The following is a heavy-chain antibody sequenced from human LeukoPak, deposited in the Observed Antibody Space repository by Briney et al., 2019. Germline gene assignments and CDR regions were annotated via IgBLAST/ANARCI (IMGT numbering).Heavy chain of an antibody. J-gene: IGHJ6*03. V-gene: IGHV1-69*06. CDR1: GGTFSSYA. Sequence: ASVKVSCKASGGTFSSYAISWVRQAPGQGLEWMGGIIPIFGTANYAQKFQGRVTMTEDTSTDTAYMELSSLRSEDTAVYYCATAWAISPRYYYYMDVWGKGTTVTVSS. CDR2: IIPIFGTA. D-gene: IGHD2-2*02. CDR3: ATAWAISPRYYYYMDV.